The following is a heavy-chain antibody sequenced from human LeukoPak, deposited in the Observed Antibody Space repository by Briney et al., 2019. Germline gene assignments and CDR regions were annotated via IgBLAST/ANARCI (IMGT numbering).Heavy chain of an antibody. V-gene: IGHV3-30-3*01. CDR2: ISYDGSDK. D-gene: IGHD3-3*01. Sequence: GGSLRLSCAASGFTFSSYAIHWVRQAPGKGLEWVAVISYDGSDKYYADSVKGRFSISRDNSKNTLYLQMNSLRAEDTAVYYCAKDRRRYYDFWSGYSSLNDYRGQGTLVTVSS. CDR1: GFTFSSYA. J-gene: IGHJ4*02. CDR3: AKDRRRYYDFWSGYSSLNDY.